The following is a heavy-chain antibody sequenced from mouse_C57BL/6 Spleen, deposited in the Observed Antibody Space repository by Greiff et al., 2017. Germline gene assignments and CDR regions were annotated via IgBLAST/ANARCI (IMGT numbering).Heavy chain of an antibody. J-gene: IGHJ3*01. V-gene: IGHV1-4*01. CDR1: GYTFTSYT. CDR3: AYDYDGGFAY. D-gene: IGHD2-4*01. CDR2: INPSSGYT. Sequence: QVQLQQSGAELARPGASVKMSCKASGYTFTSYTMHWVKQRPGQGLEWIGYINPSSGYTKYNQKFKDKATLTADKSSSTAYMQLSSLASEDSAVYYCAYDYDGGFAYWGQGTLVTVSA.